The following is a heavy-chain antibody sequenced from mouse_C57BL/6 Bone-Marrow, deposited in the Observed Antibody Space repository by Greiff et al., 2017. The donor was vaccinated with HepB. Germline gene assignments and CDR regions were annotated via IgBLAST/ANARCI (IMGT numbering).Heavy chain of an antibody. D-gene: IGHD2-4*01. Sequence: EVKLQESGPELVKPGASVKISCKASGYSFTDYNMNWVKQSNGKSLEWIGVINPNYGTTSYNQKFKGKATLTVDQSSSTAYMQLNSLTSEDSAVYYCARRTMITTVGYYFDYWGQGTTLTVSS. V-gene: IGHV1-39*01. J-gene: IGHJ2*01. CDR3: ARRTMITTVGYYFDY. CDR2: INPNYGTT. CDR1: GYSFTDYN.